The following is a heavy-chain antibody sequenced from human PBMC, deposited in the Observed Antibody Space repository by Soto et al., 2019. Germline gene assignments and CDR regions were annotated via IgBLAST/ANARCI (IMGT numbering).Heavy chain of an antibody. CDR2: IYHSGST. Sequence: QVQLQESGPGLMKPSGTLTLTCAVSGGYISSEKWWSWVRQPPGKGLEWIGEIYHSGSTNYSPSIESRVTLSVDKSKNRFSLYVRSVTAADTAVYYCARGRGDFLSGNSLFFFDSWGKGTLVTVSS. V-gene: IGHV4-4*02. D-gene: IGHD3-3*01. J-gene: IGHJ4*02. CDR3: ARGRGDFLSGNSLFFFDS. CDR1: GGYISSEKW.